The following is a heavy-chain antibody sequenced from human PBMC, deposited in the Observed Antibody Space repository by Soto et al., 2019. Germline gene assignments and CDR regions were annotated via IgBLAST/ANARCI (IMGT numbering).Heavy chain of an antibody. CDR1: GFTFSNYA. Sequence: SLRLSCAASGFTFSNYAMSWVLQAPGKGPEWVSGISASGRDTYYADSVKDRFTISRDNSKNTVYLQMNSLSADDTATYYCAKGKTSGWYFFDYWGQGTPVTVSS. D-gene: IGHD6-19*01. CDR3: AKGKTSGWYFFDY. CDR2: ISASGRDT. V-gene: IGHV3-23*01. J-gene: IGHJ4*02.